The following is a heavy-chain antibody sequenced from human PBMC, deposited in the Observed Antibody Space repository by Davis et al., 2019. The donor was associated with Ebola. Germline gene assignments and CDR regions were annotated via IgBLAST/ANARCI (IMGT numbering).Heavy chain of an antibody. D-gene: IGHD6-13*01. V-gene: IGHV1-46*01. Sequence: ASVKVSCKTSGYTFTNYYIHWVRQAPGQGLEWMGIINPSGGSTTYAQKFQGRVTMTTDTSTSTVYMELSSLTSEDTAIYYCARPAAAYNYYFDYWGQGTLVIVSS. J-gene: IGHJ4*02. CDR1: GYTFTNYY. CDR2: INPSGGST. CDR3: ARPAAAYNYYFDY.